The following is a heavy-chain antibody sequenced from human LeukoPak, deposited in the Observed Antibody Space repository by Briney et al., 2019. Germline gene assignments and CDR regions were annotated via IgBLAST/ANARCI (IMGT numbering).Heavy chain of an antibody. Sequence: ASVKVSCKVSGYTLTELSMHWVRQAPGKGLEWMGGFDPEDGETIYAQKFQGRVTMTEDTSTDTAYMGLSSLRSEDTAVYYCATDHADNYDSSGYYYNYWGQGTLVTVSS. V-gene: IGHV1-24*01. D-gene: IGHD3-22*01. CDR2: FDPEDGET. J-gene: IGHJ4*02. CDR1: GYTLTELS. CDR3: ATDHADNYDSSGYYYNY.